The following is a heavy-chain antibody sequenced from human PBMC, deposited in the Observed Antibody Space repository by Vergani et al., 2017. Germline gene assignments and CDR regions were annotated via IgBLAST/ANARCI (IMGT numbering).Heavy chain of an antibody. CDR2: IRYDGSNK. CDR1: GFTFSSYG. Sequence: QVQLVESGGGVVQPGGSLRLSCAASGFTFSSYGMHWVRQAPGKGLEWVAFIRYDGSNKYYADSVKGRFTISRDNSKNTLYLQMNSLRAEDTAVYYCAKDPRGSKPFDYWGQGTLVTVSS. CDR3: AKDPRGSKPFDY. J-gene: IGHJ4*02. D-gene: IGHD2-2*01. V-gene: IGHV3-30*02.